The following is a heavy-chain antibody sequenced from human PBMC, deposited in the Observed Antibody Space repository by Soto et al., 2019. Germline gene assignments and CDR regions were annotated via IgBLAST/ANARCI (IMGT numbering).Heavy chain of an antibody. J-gene: IGHJ5*02. CDR1: GGSFSGYY. CDR3: ARARRYCSSTSCRNWLDP. V-gene: IGHV4-34*01. Sequence: SETLSLTCAVYGGSFSGYYWSWIRQPPGKGLEWIGEINHSGSTNYNPSLKSRVTISVDTSKNQFSLKLSSVTAADTAVYYCARARRYCSSTSCRNWLDPWGQGTLVTVSS. D-gene: IGHD2-2*01. CDR2: INHSGST.